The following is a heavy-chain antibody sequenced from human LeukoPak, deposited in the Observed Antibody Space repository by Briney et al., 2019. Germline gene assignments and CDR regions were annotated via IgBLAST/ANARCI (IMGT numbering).Heavy chain of an antibody. CDR3: ARIGESSAFDY. J-gene: IGHJ4*02. Sequence: PSETLSHTCTVSGGSISSSSYYWGWIRQPPGKGLEWIGSIYYSGSTYYNPSLKSRVTISVDTSKNQFSLKLSSVTAADTAVYYCARIGESSAFDYWGQGTLVTVSS. CDR2: IYYSGST. V-gene: IGHV4-39*07. CDR1: GGSISSSSYY. D-gene: IGHD3-10*01.